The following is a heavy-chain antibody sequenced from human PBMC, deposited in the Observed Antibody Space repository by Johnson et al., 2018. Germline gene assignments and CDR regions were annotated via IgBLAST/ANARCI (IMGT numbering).Heavy chain of an antibody. Sequence: VQLQESGGGLVKPGGSLRLSCAASGFSFSNAWMSWVRQAPGKGLAWVGRIQSKANSYATAYAASVKGRFTISRDNSKHTLDLQMNSLRVEDTAVYYRAKGSLMAPRELYFQHWGQGTLVTVSS. CDR3: AKGSLMAPRELYFQH. J-gene: IGHJ1*01. V-gene: IGHV3-15*01. D-gene: IGHD3-10*01. CDR2: IQSKANSYAT. CDR1: GFSFSNAW.